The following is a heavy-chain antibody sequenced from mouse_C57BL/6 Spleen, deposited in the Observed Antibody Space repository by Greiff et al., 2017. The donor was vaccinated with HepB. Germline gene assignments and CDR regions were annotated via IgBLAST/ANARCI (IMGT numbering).Heavy chain of an antibody. Sequence: EVKLVESGGGLVKPGGSLKLSCAASGFTFSDYGMHWVRQAPEKGLEWVAYISSGSSTIYYADTVKGRFTISRDNAKNTLFLQMTSLTSEDTAMYYCARNLLCGFAYWGQATLVTVAA. CDR3: ARNLLCGFAY. CDR1: GFTFSDYG. CDR2: ISSGSSTI. J-gene: IGHJ3*01. D-gene: IGHD2-1*01. V-gene: IGHV5-17*01.